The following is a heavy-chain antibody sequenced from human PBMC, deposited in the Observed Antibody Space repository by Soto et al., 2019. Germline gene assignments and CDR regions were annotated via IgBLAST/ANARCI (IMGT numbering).Heavy chain of an antibody. Sequence: QVQLVESGGGVVQPGRSLRLSCAASGFTFSSYGMHWVRQAPGKGLGWVAVIWYDGSNKYYADSVKGRFTISRDNSKHTLYLPMNSLRAEDTAVYYCATHIAVAPPSVAYWGQGTLVTVSS. CDR3: ATHIAVAPPSVAY. V-gene: IGHV3-33*01. CDR1: GFTFSSYG. J-gene: IGHJ4*02. CDR2: IWYDGSNK. D-gene: IGHD6-19*01.